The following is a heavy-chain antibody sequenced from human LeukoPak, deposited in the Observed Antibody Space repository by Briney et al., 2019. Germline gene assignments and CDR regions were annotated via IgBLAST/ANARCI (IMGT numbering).Heavy chain of an antibody. Sequence: GGSLRPSFAPPGFTFRAYAISWVRQAPGRGLEWVSSISSSSSYIYYADSVKGRFTISRDSAKNSLYLQMNSLRAEDTAVYYCANSVGARDFDYWGQGTLVTVSS. CDR2: ISSSSSYI. D-gene: IGHD1-26*01. V-gene: IGHV3-21*01. CDR3: ANSVGARDFDY. J-gene: IGHJ4*02. CDR1: GFTFRAYA.